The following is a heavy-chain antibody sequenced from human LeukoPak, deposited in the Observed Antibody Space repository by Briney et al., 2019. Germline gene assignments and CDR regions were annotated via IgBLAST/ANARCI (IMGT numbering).Heavy chain of an antibody. J-gene: IGHJ3*02. V-gene: IGHV4-59*01. Sequence: SETLSLTCTVSGGSISRYYWSWIRQPPGKGLEWIGYIYYSGSTNYNPSLKSRATISLDTSKNQFSLKLSSVTAADTAVYYCARRTYDLWSGDYTGAFDIWGQGTMVTVSS. D-gene: IGHD3-3*01. CDR2: IYYSGST. CDR3: ARRTYDLWSGDYTGAFDI. CDR1: GGSISRYY.